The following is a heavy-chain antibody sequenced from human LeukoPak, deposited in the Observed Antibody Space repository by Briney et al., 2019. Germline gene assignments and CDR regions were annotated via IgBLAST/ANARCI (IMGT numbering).Heavy chain of an antibody. V-gene: IGHV3-21*01. Sequence: GDPVPHFRAPSGFTFSSHAMSYVRHPPGKGLEYDSTIVGSSSDIYYAAAVKGRSTISRDNAKNSLYLQWKSLRAEDTAVYYCARRGFHDYSGFDYWGQGTLVTVSS. CDR3: ARRGFHDYSGFDY. D-gene: IGHD1-26*01. J-gene: IGHJ4*02. CDR2: IVGSSSDI. CDR1: GFTFSSHA.